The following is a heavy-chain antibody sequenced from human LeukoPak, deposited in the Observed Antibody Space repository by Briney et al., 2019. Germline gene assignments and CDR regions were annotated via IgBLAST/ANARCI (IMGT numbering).Heavy chain of an antibody. D-gene: IGHD3-3*01. V-gene: IGHV5-51*01. Sequence: GESLKISCKGSGYSFTSYWIGWVRQMPGKGLEWMGIIYPGDSDTRYSPSFQGQVTISADKSISTAYLQWSSLKASDTAMYYCARRPNYEFWSGYQTGYFDYWGQGTLVTVSS. J-gene: IGHJ4*02. CDR2: IYPGDSDT. CDR3: ARRPNYEFWSGYQTGYFDY. CDR1: GYSFTSYW.